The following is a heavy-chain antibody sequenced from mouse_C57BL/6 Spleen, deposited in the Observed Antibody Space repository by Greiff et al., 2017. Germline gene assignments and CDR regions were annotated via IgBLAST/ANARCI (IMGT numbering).Heavy chain of an antibody. CDR3: ARENWEDYFDY. Sequence: EVQVVESGPELVKPGASVKMSCKASGYTFTDYNMHWVKQSHGKSLEWIGYINPNNGGTSYNQKFKGKATLTVNKSSSTAYMELRSLTSEDSAVYYCARENWEDYFDYWGQGTTLTVSS. CDR2: INPNNGGT. J-gene: IGHJ2*01. D-gene: IGHD4-1*01. CDR1: GYTFTDYN. V-gene: IGHV1-22*01.